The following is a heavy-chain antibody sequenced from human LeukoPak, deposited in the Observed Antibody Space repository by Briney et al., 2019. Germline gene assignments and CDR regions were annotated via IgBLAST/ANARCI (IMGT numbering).Heavy chain of an antibody. D-gene: IGHD5-18*01. CDR3: ARGPAGTWIQLWHIDY. V-gene: IGHV1-3*01. CDR2: INAGNGNT. Sequence: ASVKVSCKASGYTFTSYAMHWVRQAPGQRLEWMEWINAGNGNTKYSQKFQGRVTITRDTSASTAYMELSSLRSEDTAVYYCARGPAGTWIQLWHIDYWGQGTLVTVSS. J-gene: IGHJ4*02. CDR1: GYTFTSYA.